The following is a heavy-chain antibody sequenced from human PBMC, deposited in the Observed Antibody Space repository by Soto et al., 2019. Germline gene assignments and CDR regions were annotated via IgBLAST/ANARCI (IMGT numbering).Heavy chain of an antibody. D-gene: IGHD6-19*01. CDR3: ARGGAVAGTDYYYGMDV. CDR1: GGSFSGYY. V-gene: IGHV4-34*01. Sequence: QVQLQQWGAGLLKPSETLSLTCAVYGGSFSGYYWSWIRQPPGKGLEWIGEINHSGSTNYNPSLKSRVTISVDTSKNPFSLKLSSVTAADTAVYYCARGGAVAGTDYYYGMDVWGQGTTVTVSS. CDR2: INHSGST. J-gene: IGHJ6*02.